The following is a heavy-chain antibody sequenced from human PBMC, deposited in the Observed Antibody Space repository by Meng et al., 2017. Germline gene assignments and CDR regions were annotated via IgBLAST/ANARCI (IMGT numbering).Heavy chain of an antibody. Sequence: QVQLVESWGGVVEPGRSLRLSCAASGFTFSSLCMHWDRLAPGKVLEWVAAIWYDGSKESYADSVKGRFTIFRDNSKNTLYLQMNSLRAEDTAVYYCARDLGYSPDYRGQGTLVTVSS. CDR1: GFTFSSLC. D-gene: IGHD6-13*01. J-gene: IGHJ4*02. CDR3: ARDLGYSPDY. V-gene: IGHV3-33*01. CDR2: IWYDGSKE.